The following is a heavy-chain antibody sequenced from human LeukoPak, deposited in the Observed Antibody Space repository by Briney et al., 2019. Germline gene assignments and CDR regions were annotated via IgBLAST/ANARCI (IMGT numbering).Heavy chain of an antibody. V-gene: IGHV4-34*01. J-gene: IGHJ4*02. CDR3: ARGGGGIPGHDY. D-gene: IGHD4-23*01. Sequence: SETLSLTCAVYGGSFSGYYWSWIRQPPGKGLEWIGEINHSGSTNYNPSLKSRVTISVDTSKNQFSLKLSSVTAADTAVYYCARGGGGIPGHDYWGQGTLVTVSS. CDR1: GGSFSGYY. CDR2: INHSGST.